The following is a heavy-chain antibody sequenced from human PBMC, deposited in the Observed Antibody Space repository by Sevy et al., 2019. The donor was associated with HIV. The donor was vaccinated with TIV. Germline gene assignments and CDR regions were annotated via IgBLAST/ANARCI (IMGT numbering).Heavy chain of an antibody. Sequence: SETLSLTCSVSGGSISSYFWTWVRQSPGKGLEWIGDIYLTGNTDYSPSLKRRFTLSLDTSNSQCSQTLKSVTAADTAIYFCARDSTTRPRVLDYWGQGTLVTVSS. CDR2: IYLTGNT. CDR1: GGSISSYF. D-gene: IGHD1-1*01. CDR3: ARDSTTRPRVLDY. V-gene: IGHV4-59*01. J-gene: IGHJ4*02.